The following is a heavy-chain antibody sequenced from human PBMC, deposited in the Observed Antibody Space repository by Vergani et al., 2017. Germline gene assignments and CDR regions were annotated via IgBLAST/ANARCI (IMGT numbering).Heavy chain of an antibody. CDR2: INHSGST. Sequence: QVQLQQWGAGLLKPSETLSLTCAVCGGSFSGYYWSWIRQPPGKGLEWIGEINHSGSTNYNPSLKSRVTISVDTSKNQFSLKLSSVTAADTAVYYCARVAYSYYYMDVWGKGTTVTVSS. J-gene: IGHJ6*03. D-gene: IGHD2-21*01. CDR3: ARVAYSYYYMDV. CDR1: GGSFSGYY. V-gene: IGHV4-34*01.